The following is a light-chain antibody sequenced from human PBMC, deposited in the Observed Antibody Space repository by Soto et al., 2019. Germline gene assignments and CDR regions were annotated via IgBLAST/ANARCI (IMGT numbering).Light chain of an antibody. CDR1: QDIKTY. J-gene: IGKJ3*01. Sequence: IQLTQSPSSLSASVGDRVSITCRASQDIKTYLAWYQQERGKAPKLLISGTFTLQSGVPSRFNGSGCGREVAVGISRLQPDDFATYYCQHLNNYPPFTFGPGTKVDLE. CDR3: QHLNNYPPFT. V-gene: IGKV1-9*01. CDR2: GTF.